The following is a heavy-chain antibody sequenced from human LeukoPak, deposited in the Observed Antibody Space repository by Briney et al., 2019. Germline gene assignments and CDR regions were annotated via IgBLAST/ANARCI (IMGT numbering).Heavy chain of an antibody. V-gene: IGHV3-23*01. CDR1: GFTFNNYA. CDR2: ISGSGRGGST. J-gene: IGHJ4*02. CDR3: AKSLAAAGNY. Sequence: GGSLRLSCAASGFTFNNYAMNWVRQAPGKGLEWVSGISGSGRGGSTYYAVSVKGRFTISRENSKNTLYLQMNSLRAEDTAVYYCAKSLAAAGNYWGQGTLVTVSS. D-gene: IGHD6-13*01.